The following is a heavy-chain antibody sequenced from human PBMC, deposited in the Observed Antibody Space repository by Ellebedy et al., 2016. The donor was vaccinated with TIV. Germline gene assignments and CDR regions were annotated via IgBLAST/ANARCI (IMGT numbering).Heavy chain of an antibody. V-gene: IGHV3-30*01. D-gene: IGHD3-10*01. J-gene: IGHJ3*02. CDR3: ARLRYGSGYSDALDI. CDR2: LSYDGSHK. Sequence: GESLKISCAASGFAFRSYAMHWIRKAPGKGLEWVAFLSYDGSHKYYGDSVKGRFTISRDNSKNTLHLEMNGLRPEDTAMYFCARLRYGSGYSDALDIWGQGTLVSVSS. CDR1: GFAFRSYA.